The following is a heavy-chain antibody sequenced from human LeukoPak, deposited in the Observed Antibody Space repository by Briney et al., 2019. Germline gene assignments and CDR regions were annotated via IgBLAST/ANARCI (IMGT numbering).Heavy chain of an antibody. CDR3: ATDFSFGSGWYWGFDP. J-gene: IGHJ5*02. CDR1: GYTLTELS. CDR2: FDFVEGET. D-gene: IGHD6-19*01. Sequence: VASVKVSCKVSGYTLTELSMHWVRQAPGKGLAWMGCFDFVEGETIYATKFQGRVTMTEDTSTDTADMELSSLRSEDTAVCYCATDFSFGSGWYWGFDPWGQGTLVTVSS. V-gene: IGHV1-24*01.